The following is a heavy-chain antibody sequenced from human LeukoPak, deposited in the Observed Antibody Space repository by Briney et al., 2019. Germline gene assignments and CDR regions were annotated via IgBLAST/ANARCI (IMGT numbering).Heavy chain of an antibody. CDR1: GFTFSSYA. Sequence: HPGRSLRLSCAASGFTFSSYAMHWVRQAPGKGLEWVAVISYDGSNKYYADSVKGRFTISRDNAKNSLYLQMNSLRAEDTAVYYCARGYSYGFWYFDLWGRGTLVTVSS. D-gene: IGHD5-18*01. V-gene: IGHV3-30-3*01. J-gene: IGHJ2*01. CDR2: ISYDGSNK. CDR3: ARGYSYGFWYFDL.